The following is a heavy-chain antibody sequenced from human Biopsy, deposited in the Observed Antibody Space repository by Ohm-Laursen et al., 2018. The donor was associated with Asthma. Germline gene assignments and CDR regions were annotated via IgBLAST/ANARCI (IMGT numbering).Heavy chain of an antibody. J-gene: IGHJ4*02. D-gene: IGHD5-12*01. V-gene: IGHV1-18*01. Sequence: VASVKVSCKASDYIFPRYYISWVRQAPGQGLEWMGWISVHNGDTKYAQKFQGRVSLTTDTSTGTSYMDLRSLRSDDSAVYYCARRNQWLSLSLDFWGQGTLVTVSS. CDR1: DYIFPRYY. CDR3: ARRNQWLSLSLDF. CDR2: ISVHNGDT.